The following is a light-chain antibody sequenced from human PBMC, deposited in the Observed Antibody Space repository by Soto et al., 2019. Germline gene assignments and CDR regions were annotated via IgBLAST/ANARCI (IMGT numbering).Light chain of an antibody. CDR3: AAWDDTLNGLV. V-gene: IGLV1-47*01. J-gene: IGLJ2*01. CDR2: GAS. Sequence: QSVLTQPPSASGTPGQRVTISCSGSSSNIGSNYVYWYQQLPGTAPRLLMYGASQRPSGVPDRFSGSKSGTSASLAISGLRSEDEADYYCAAWDDTLNGLVFGGGTKLTVL. CDR1: SSNIGSNY.